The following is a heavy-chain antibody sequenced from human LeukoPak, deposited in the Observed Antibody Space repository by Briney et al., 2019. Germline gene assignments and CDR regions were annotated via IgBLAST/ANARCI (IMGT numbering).Heavy chain of an antibody. Sequence: SETLSLTCAVSGYSISSGYYWGWIRQPPGKGLEWIGSIYHSGSTYYNPSLKSRVTISVDTSKNQFSLKLSSVTAADTAVYYCARLTYTSCYEGYCYYYYXDVXGKGXTVTVX. J-gene: IGHJ6*03. CDR2: IYHSGST. CDR3: ARLTYTSCYEGYCYYYYXDV. D-gene: IGHD2-2*01. V-gene: IGHV4-38-2*01. CDR1: GYSISSGYY.